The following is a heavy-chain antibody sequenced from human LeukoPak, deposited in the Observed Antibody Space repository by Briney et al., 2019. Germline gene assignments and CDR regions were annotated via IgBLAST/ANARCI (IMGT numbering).Heavy chain of an antibody. D-gene: IGHD6-13*01. CDR1: GFTFSSYA. J-gene: IGHJ4*02. CDR3: AKGGTSWSRFDY. V-gene: IGHV3-23*01. Sequence: KPGGSLRLSCAASGFTFSSYAMSWVRQAPGKGLEWVSAISGSGGSTYYADSVKGRFTISRDNYKNTLYLQMNSLRAEDTALYYCAKGGTSWSRFDYWGQGTLVTVSS. CDR2: ISGSGGST.